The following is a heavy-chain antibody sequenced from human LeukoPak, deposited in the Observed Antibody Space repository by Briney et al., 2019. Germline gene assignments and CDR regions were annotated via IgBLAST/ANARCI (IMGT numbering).Heavy chain of an antibody. CDR3: AGGRYGSGSYYDDY. CDR2: INHSGST. V-gene: IGHV4-34*01. J-gene: IGHJ4*02. D-gene: IGHD3-10*01. Sequence: SETLSLTCAVYGGSFSGYYWSWIRQPPGKGLEWLGEINHSGSTNYNPSLKSRVTISVDTSKNQFSLKLSSVTAADTAVYYCAGGRYGSGSYYDDYWGQGTLVTVSS. CDR1: GGSFSGYY.